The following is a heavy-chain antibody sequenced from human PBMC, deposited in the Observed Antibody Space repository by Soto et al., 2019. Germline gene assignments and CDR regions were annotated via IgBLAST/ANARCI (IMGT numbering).Heavy chain of an antibody. J-gene: IGHJ6*03. Sequence: QVQLQQWGAGLLKPSETLSLTCVVSGGSLSDYFWSWIRQPPGMAVEWIGEINHLGSINYNPSLKRRVTMSVETSKSQFSLTLNSVTAADTATYYCARGGISHWAYFYYMDVWDRGTTVTVSS. CDR1: GGSLSDYF. D-gene: IGHD2-21*01. V-gene: IGHV4-34*01. CDR2: INHLGSI. CDR3: ARGGISHWAYFYYMDV.